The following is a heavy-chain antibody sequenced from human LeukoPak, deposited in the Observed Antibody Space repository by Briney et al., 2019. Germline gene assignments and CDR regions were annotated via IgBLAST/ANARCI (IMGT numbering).Heavy chain of an antibody. Sequence: GGSLRLSCAASGFTFDDYGMSWVRQAPGKGLEWVSGINWNGGSTGYADSVKGRFTISRDNAKNSLHLQMNSLRAEDTALYHCARATDPGIAAAKDYWGQGTLVTVSS. CDR3: ARATDPGIAAAKDY. CDR2: INWNGGST. D-gene: IGHD6-13*01. CDR1: GFTFDDYG. J-gene: IGHJ4*02. V-gene: IGHV3-20*01.